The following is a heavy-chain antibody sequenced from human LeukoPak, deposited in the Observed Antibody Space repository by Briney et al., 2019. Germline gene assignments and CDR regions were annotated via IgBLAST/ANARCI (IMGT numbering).Heavy chain of an antibody. V-gene: IGHV3-23*01. CDR2: VSGSGDST. D-gene: IGHD2-15*01. J-gene: IGHJ4*02. CDR3: AKYGGYCSGGGCYSDY. CDR1: GFTFSSYA. Sequence: PGGSLRLSCAASGFTFSSYAMSWVRQAPGQGLGWVSTVSGSGDSTYYAGSVKGRFAISRDKSRNTLDLQMNSLRAEDTAVYYCAKYGGYCSGGGCYSDYWGRGTLVTVSS.